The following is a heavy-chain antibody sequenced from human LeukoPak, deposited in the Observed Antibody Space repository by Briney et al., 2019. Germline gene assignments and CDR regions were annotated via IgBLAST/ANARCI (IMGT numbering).Heavy chain of an antibody. D-gene: IGHD6-13*01. CDR3: ARGIAAAGGARNY. V-gene: IGHV3-53*01. J-gene: IGHJ4*02. CDR2: IYSGGST. Sequence: GGSLRLSCAASGFTVSSNYMSWVRQAPGKGLEWVSVIYSGGSTYYADSVKGRFTISRDNSKNTLYLQMSSLRAEDTAVYYCARGIAAAGGARNYWGQGTLVTVSS. CDR1: GFTVSSNY.